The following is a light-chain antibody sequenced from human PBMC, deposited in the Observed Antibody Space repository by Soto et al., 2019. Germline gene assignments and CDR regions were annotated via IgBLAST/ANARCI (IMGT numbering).Light chain of an antibody. CDR2: GAS. Sequence: EIVWTQSPGTLSLSPGERATLSCRASQSVSSSYLAWYQQKPGQAPRLLIYGASSRATGIPDRFSGSGSGTDFTLTISRLEPEDFPVYYCQQYGSSPPYTFGQGTTLEIK. J-gene: IGKJ2*01. V-gene: IGKV3-20*01. CDR1: QSVSSSY. CDR3: QQYGSSPPYT.